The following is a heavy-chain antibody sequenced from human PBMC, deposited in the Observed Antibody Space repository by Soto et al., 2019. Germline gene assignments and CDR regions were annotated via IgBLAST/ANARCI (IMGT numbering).Heavy chain of an antibody. CDR3: ARTPDI. CDR2: IYHSGST. CDR1: GGSISSSNS. V-gene: IGHV4-30-2*01. J-gene: IGHJ3*02. Sequence: SETLSLTCAVSGGSISSSNSWSWIRQPPGKGLEWIGYIYHSGSTYYNPSLKSRVTISVDRSKNQFSLKLSSVTAADPAVYYCARTPDIWGQGTMVTVSS.